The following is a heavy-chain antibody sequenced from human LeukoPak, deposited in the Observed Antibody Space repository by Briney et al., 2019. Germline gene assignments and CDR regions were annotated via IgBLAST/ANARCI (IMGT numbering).Heavy chain of an antibody. Sequence: GASVKVSCKASGGTFSSYANSWVRQAPGQGLEWMGGIIPIFGTANYAQKFQGRVTITADESTGTAYMELSSLRSEDTAVYYCARFSGYDSFYHYWGQGTLVTVSS. CDR2: IIPIFGTA. CDR3: ARFSGYDSFYHY. V-gene: IGHV1-69*13. CDR1: GGTFSSYA. J-gene: IGHJ4*02. D-gene: IGHD5-12*01.